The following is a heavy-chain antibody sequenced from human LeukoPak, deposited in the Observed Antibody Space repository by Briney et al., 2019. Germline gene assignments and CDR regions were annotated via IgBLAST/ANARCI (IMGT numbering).Heavy chain of an antibody. CDR1: GYTFTSYG. V-gene: IGHV1-18*04. D-gene: IGHD6-13*01. J-gene: IGHJ4*02. CDR3: ATYAGYSSSWYLGY. CDR2: ISAYNGNT. Sequence: ALVKVSCKASGYTFTSYGISWVRQAPGQGLEWMGWISAYNGNTNYAQKLQGRVTMTTDTSTSTAYMELRSLRSDDTAVYYCATYAGYSSSWYLGYWGQGTLVTVSS.